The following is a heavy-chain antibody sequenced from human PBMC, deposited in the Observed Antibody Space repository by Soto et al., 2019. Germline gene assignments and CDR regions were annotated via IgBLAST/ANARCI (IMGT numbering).Heavy chain of an antibody. V-gene: IGHV4-4*07. J-gene: IGHJ3*02. CDR1: GGSISSYY. D-gene: IGHD2-15*01. Sequence: QVQLQESGPGLVKPSETLSLTCTVSGGSISSYYWSWIRQPAGKGLEWSGRIYTSGSTNYNPSLRRRVTMSVDTSKNQFSLKLSSVTAADTAVYYCAREKSGSCYYCDAFDIWGQGTMVTVSS. CDR3: AREKSGSCYYCDAFDI. CDR2: IYTSGST.